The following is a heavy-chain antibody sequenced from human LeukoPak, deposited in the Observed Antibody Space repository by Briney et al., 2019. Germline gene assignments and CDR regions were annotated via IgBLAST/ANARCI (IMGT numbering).Heavy chain of an antibody. Sequence: GESLEISCKGSGYSFTSYWIGWVRQMPGKGLEWMGIIYPGDSDTRYSPSFQGQVTISADKSISTAYLQWSSLKASDTAMYYCASLNCGGDCYANRDAFDIWGQGTMVTVSS. CDR2: IYPGDSDT. CDR3: ASLNCGGDCYANRDAFDI. V-gene: IGHV5-51*01. D-gene: IGHD2-21*02. CDR1: GYSFTSYW. J-gene: IGHJ3*02.